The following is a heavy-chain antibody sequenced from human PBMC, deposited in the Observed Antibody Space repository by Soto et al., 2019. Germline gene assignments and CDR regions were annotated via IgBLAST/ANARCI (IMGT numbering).Heavy chain of an antibody. CDR3: ARDWAYGGNSGYYYYYMDV. CDR1: GGTFSSYA. J-gene: IGHJ6*03. V-gene: IGHV1-69*13. CDR2: IIPIFGTA. Sequence: SVKVSCKASGGTFSSYAISWVRQAPGQGLEWMGGIIPIFGTANYAQKFQGRVTITADESTSTAYMELSSLRSEDTAVYYCARDWAYGGNSGYYYYYMDVWGKGTTVTVSS. D-gene: IGHD4-17*01.